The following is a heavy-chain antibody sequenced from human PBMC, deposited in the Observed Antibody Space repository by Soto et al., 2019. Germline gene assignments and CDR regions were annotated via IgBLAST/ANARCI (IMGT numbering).Heavy chain of an antibody. Sequence: QLQLQESGPGLVKPSETLSLTCTVSGGSISSSSYYWGWIRQPPGKGLEWIGSIYYSGSTYYNPSLKSRVTISVDTSKNQFSLKLSSVTAADTAVYYCARHNARAAMIGENRAFDIWGQGTMVTVSS. CDR3: ARHNARAAMIGENRAFDI. CDR2: IYYSGST. CDR1: GGSISSSSYY. J-gene: IGHJ3*02. V-gene: IGHV4-39*01. D-gene: IGHD3-22*01.